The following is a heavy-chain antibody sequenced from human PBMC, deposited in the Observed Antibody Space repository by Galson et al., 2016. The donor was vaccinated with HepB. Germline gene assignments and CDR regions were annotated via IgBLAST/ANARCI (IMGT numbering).Heavy chain of an antibody. V-gene: IGHV3-30*18. CDR2: ISYDGNNK. D-gene: IGHD3-3*01. CDR1: GFSFSNHG. Sequence: SLRLSCAASGFSFSNHGMHWVRQAPGKGLEWVAFISYDGNNKYYADSVKGRFTIPRGNSKNTLFLQMNSLRAEDTAVYYCAKDLRGYYDFLFGMDVWGQGTTVTVPS. J-gene: IGHJ6*02. CDR3: AKDLRGYYDFLFGMDV.